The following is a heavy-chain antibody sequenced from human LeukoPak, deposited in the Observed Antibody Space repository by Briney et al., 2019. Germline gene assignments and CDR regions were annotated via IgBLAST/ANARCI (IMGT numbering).Heavy chain of an antibody. CDR3: ARHLIGDYYDSSSQFGGDAFDI. D-gene: IGHD3-22*01. CDR1: GGSFSGYY. Sequence: SETLSLTCAVYGGSFSGYYWSWIRQPPGKGLEWIGEINHSGSTNYNPSLKSRVTISVDTSKNQFSLKLSSVTAADTAVYYCARHLIGDYYDSSSQFGGDAFDIWGQGTMVTVSS. CDR2: INHSGST. V-gene: IGHV4-34*01. J-gene: IGHJ3*02.